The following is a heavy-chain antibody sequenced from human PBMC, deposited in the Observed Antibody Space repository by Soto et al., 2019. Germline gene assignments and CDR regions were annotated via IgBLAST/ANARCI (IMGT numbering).Heavy chain of an antibody. CDR1: GYTFTSYD. Sequence: QVQLVQSGAEVKKPGASVKVSCKASGYTFTSYDINWVRQATGQGLEWMGWMNPNSGNTGYAQKFQGRVTMTRNTSISTADMELSSLRSEDTAVYYCARGSMWGVVNVFTNYYGMDVWGQGTTVTVSS. J-gene: IGHJ6*02. CDR2: MNPNSGNT. CDR3: ARGSMWGVVNVFTNYYGMDV. D-gene: IGHD3-3*01. V-gene: IGHV1-8*01.